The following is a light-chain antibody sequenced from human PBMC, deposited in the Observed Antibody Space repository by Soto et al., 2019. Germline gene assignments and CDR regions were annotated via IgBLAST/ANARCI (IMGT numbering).Light chain of an antibody. V-gene: IGLV3-21*01. Sequence: SYELTQPPSVSVAPGQTARITCGGNKIGSKSVHWYQQKAGQAPVVVISFDRDRPSGIPERFSGSNSGNTATLTISRVEAGDEADYYCQVWGSSSDDFVFGTGTKLTVL. CDR2: FDR. CDR1: KIGSKS. CDR3: QVWGSSSDDFV. J-gene: IGLJ1*01.